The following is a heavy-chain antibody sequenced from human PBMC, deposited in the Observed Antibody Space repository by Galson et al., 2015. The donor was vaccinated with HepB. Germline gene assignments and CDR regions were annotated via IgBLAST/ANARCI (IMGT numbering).Heavy chain of an antibody. D-gene: IGHD1-26*01. V-gene: IGHV3-48*02. J-gene: IGHJ4*02. CDR1: EFMLSDNS. CDR2: ISHSGTTT. Sequence: SLRLSCAGSEFMLSDNSMTWIRQGPGKGLEWVSYISHSGTTTLYADSVKGRFTIARDNAKHSLYLQMSSLRDEDTALYYCARGRSGTYYEGAYEYWGQGILVTVFS. CDR3: ARGRSGTYYEGAYEY.